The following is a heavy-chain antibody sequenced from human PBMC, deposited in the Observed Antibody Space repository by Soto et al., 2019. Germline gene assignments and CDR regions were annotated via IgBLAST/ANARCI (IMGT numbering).Heavy chain of an antibody. D-gene: IGHD1-26*01. CDR2: IIPIFGTA. CDR1: GGTFSSYA. Sequence: QVQLVQSGAEVKKPGSSVKVSCKASGGTFSSYAISWVRQAPGQGLEWMGGIIPIFGTANYAQKFQGRVMITADKSTSTAYMELSSLRSEDTAVYYCARAHSVQWELPVDYWGQGTLVTVSS. V-gene: IGHV1-69*06. CDR3: ARAHSVQWELPVDY. J-gene: IGHJ4*02.